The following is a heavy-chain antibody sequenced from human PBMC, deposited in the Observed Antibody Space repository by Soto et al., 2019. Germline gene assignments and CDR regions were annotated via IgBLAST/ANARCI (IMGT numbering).Heavy chain of an antibody. CDR2: INAANGDT. J-gene: IGHJ5*02. D-gene: IGHD6-13*01. V-gene: IGHV1-3*01. CDR3: VRRHVSATGIDWFDP. CDR1: GYAFTSYG. Sequence: ASVKVSCKASGYAFTSYGIHWVRQAPGQRLEWMGWINAANGDTKYSPKFQGRVTITRDTSASTAYMELSSLRSEDTAVYYCVRRHVSATGIDWFDPWGQGPLLTLSS.